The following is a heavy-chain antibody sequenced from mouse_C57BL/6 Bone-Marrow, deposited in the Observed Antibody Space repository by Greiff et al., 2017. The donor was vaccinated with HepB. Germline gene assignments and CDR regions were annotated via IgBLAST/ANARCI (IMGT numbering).Heavy chain of an antibody. CDR3: ARDAMVTTEDWYFDV. D-gene: IGHD2-2*01. Sequence: EVKLMESGGGLVQSGRSLRLSCATSGFTFSDFYMEWVRQAPGKGLEWIAASRNKANDYTTEYSASVKGRFIVSRDTSQSILYLQMNALRAEDTAIYYCARDAMVTTEDWYFDVGGTGTTVTVSS. V-gene: IGHV7-1*01. CDR2: SRNKANDYTT. J-gene: IGHJ1*03. CDR1: GFTFSDFY.